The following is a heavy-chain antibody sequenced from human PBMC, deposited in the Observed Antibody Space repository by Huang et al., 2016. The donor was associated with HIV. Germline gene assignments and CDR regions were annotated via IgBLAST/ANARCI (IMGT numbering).Heavy chain of an antibody. D-gene: IGHD4-17*01. Sequence: EVQLVESGGGLIQPGGSLRLSCAASGFTVSGNYMSWVRQAPGKGLVWVPIIYSGGNTYYADSVKGRFTISRDNSKNTLYLQMNSLRAEDTAVYYCAREDTVTTRNYYYVMDVWGQGTTVTVSS. CDR2: IYSGGNT. CDR1: GFTVSGNY. CDR3: AREDTVTTRNYYYVMDV. J-gene: IGHJ6*02. V-gene: IGHV3-53*01.